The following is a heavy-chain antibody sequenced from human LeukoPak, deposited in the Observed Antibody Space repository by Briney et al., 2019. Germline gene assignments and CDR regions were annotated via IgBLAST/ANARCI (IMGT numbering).Heavy chain of an antibody. CDR2: IIPILGIA. D-gene: IGHD2-2*01. J-gene: IGHJ4*02. CDR1: GGTFSSYT. CDR3: ARSAVVVPAAWA. V-gene: IGHV1-69*02. Sequence: SVKVSCKASGGTFSSYTISWVRQAPGHGLEWMGRIIPILGIANYAQKFQGRVTITADKSTSTAYMELSSLRSEDTAVYYCARSAVVVPAAWAWGQGTLVTVSS.